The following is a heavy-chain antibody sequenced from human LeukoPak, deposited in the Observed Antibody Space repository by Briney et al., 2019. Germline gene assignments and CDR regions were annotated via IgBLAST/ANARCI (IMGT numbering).Heavy chain of an antibody. Sequence: GGSLRLSCAASGFSFSRAWKSWVRQAPGKGLAWVSAVCGSGGSTYYADSVKGRFTISRDNSKNTLFLQMNSLRAEDTAVYYCAKVPADPSEPLPPHAFDIWGQGTMVTVSS. D-gene: IGHD2-2*01. J-gene: IGHJ3*02. CDR3: AKVPADPSEPLPPHAFDI. V-gene: IGHV3-23*01. CDR1: GFSFSRAW. CDR2: VCGSGGST.